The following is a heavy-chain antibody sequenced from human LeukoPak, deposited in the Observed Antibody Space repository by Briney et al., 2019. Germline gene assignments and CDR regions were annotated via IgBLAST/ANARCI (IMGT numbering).Heavy chain of an antibody. CDR1: GLTFSSYS. CDR3: ARDLLGGATRNWFDP. J-gene: IGHJ5*02. D-gene: IGHD1-26*01. V-gene: IGHV3-48*01. CDR2: ISSSSSTI. Sequence: GGSLRLSCAASGLTFSSYSMNWVRQAPGKGLEWVSYISSSSSTIYYADSVKGRFTISRDNAKNSLYLQMNSLRAEGTAVYYSARDLLGGATRNWFDPWGQGTLVTVSS.